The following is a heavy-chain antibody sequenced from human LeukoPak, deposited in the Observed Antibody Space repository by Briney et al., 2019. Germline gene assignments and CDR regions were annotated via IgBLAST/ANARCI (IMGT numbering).Heavy chain of an antibody. CDR3: ARVAYPGIAAAGTEGAFDP. CDR2: TSAYNGNT. CDR1: GYTFTSYG. V-gene: IGHV1-18*01. J-gene: IGHJ5*02. Sequence: GASVKVSCKASGYTFTSYGISWVRQAPGQGLEWMGWTSAYNGNTNYAQKLQGRVAMTTDTSTSTAYMELRSLRSDDTAVYYCARVAYPGIAAAGTEGAFDPWGQGTLVTVSS. D-gene: IGHD6-13*01.